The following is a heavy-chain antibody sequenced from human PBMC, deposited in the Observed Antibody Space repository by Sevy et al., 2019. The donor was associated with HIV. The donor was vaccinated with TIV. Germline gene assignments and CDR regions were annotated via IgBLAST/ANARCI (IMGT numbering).Heavy chain of an antibody. CDR2: ISFDGSNK. D-gene: IGHD1-26*01. CDR1: GFSFSGYA. V-gene: IGHV3-30*18. J-gene: IGHJ4*02. Sequence: GGSLRLSCAASGFSFSGYAIHWVRQAPGKGLEWVAVISFDGSNKYYADSVKGRFTISRENSQNTLFLQMNSLIAEDTAVYYCAKEGAYSYTTYFDYWCQGTVVTVSS. CDR3: AKEGAYSYTTYFDY.